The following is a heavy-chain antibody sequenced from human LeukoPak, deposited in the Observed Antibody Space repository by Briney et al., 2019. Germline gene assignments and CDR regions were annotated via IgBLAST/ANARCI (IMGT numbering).Heavy chain of an antibody. CDR2: ISCYNGDT. V-gene: IGHV1-18*01. D-gene: IGHD3-22*01. Sequence: GASVKVSCKASGYTFSHHGISWVRQAPGQGLEWMGWISCYNGDTMYAQNVQGRVTMTTDTSTRTAYMELRSLRSDDTAMNYCARDPSNSSGYHAHFDSWGQGTLVTVSS. J-gene: IGHJ4*02. CDR3: ARDPSNSSGYHAHFDS. CDR1: GYTFSHHG.